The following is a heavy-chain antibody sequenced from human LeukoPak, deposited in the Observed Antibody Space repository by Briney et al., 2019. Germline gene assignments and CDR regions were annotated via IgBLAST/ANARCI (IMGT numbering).Heavy chain of an antibody. D-gene: IGHD5-18*01. CDR1: GFTFKNNA. J-gene: IGHJ4*02. CDR3: ANYGVRYSYGRY. Sequence: GGSLRLSCAASGFTFKNNAMSWVRQPPGKGLEWVSVISGGGATTYYVDFVKGRFTISRDNSKNTLNLQMNSLRADDTAVYYCANYGVRYSYGRYWGQGTLVTVSS. CDR2: ISGGGATT. V-gene: IGHV3-23*01.